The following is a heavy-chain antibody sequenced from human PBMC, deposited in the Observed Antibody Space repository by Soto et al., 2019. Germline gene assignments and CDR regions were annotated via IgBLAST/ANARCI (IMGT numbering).Heavy chain of an antibody. CDR1: GFTFSIYA. CDR2: ISGSGGST. CDR3: AKGSQPYYYYGMDV. Sequence: GGSLRLSCAASGFTFSIYAMRWVRHAPGKGLGWVSAISGSGGSTYYADSVKGRFTISRDNSKNTLYLQMNSLRAEDTAVYYCAKGSQPYYYYGMDVWGQGTTVTVSS. J-gene: IGHJ6*02. V-gene: IGHV3-23*01. D-gene: IGHD2-2*01.